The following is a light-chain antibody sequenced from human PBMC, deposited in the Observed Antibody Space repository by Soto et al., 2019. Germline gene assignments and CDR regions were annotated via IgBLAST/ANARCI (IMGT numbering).Light chain of an antibody. J-gene: IGKJ4*01. CDR1: QGIGDF. V-gene: IGKV1-27*01. CDR3: HRYNSVPLT. CDR2: AAS. Sequence: DIQLTQSPAALSSSLGDTVTITCRASQGIGDFLAWYQQKPGEVPRLLIYAASTVQSGGPSRFSGSGSGTDFTLTISSLQPEDVATYFCHRYNSVPLTFGGGTKVDIK.